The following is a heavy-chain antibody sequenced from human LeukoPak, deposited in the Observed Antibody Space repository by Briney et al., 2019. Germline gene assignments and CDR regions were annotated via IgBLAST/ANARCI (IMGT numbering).Heavy chain of an antibody. CDR3: ARVSLGYCSSASCYSVGRYHYYMDV. J-gene: IGHJ6*03. Sequence: GGSLRLSCAASGLTFSTYWMTWVRQAPGKGLEWVANIKEDGSEKYYVDSVKGRFTISRDNAKNSLYLQMNSLRAEDTAVHYCARVSLGYCSSASCYSVGRYHYYMDVWGKGTTVTVSS. D-gene: IGHD2-2*02. V-gene: IGHV3-7*01. CDR1: GLTFSTYW. CDR2: IKEDGSEK.